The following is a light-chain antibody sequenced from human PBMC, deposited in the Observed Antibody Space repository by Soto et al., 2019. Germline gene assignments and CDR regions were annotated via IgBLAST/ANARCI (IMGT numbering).Light chain of an antibody. Sequence: EILLTHSPATLSLSQGERATLSCRASQSVSSYLAWYQQKPGQAPRLLIYGASSRATGIPDRFSGSGSGTDFTLTISRLEPEDFAVYYCQQYGSSPPITFGQGTKVDIK. J-gene: IGKJ1*01. V-gene: IGKV3-20*01. CDR1: QSVSSY. CDR3: QQYGSSPPIT. CDR2: GAS.